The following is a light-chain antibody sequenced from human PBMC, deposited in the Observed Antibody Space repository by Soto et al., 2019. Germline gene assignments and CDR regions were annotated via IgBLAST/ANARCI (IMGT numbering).Light chain of an antibody. CDR1: QSISSW. J-gene: IGKJ3*01. CDR2: DAS. V-gene: IGKV1-5*01. Sequence: DIQMTQSPSTLSASVGDRVTITCRASQSISSWLAWYQQKPGKAPKLLIYDASSLESGVPSRLSGSGSGTEFTLTISSLQPDDFATYYCQQYNSYSPAFGPGTKVDIK. CDR3: QQYNSYSPA.